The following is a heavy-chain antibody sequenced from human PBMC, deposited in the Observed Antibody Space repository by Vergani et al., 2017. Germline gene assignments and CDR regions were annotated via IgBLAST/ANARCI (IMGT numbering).Heavy chain of an antibody. J-gene: IGHJ4*02. Sequence: QVQLQESGPGLVKPSETLSLTCTVSGGSISSYYWSWIRQPPGKGLEWIGYIYYSGSTNYNPSLKSRVTISVDTSKNQFSLKLSSVTAADTAVYYCASGAYSGSYYVNYWGQATLVTVSS. CDR2: IYYSGST. D-gene: IGHD1-26*01. V-gene: IGHV4-59*01. CDR1: GGSISSYY. CDR3: ASGAYSGSYYVNY.